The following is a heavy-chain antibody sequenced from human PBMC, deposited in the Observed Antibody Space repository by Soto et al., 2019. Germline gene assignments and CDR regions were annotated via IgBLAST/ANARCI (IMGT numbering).Heavy chain of an antibody. V-gene: IGHV3-30-3*01. CDR2: ISYDGSNK. J-gene: IGHJ4*02. CDR1: GFTFSSYS. Sequence: QVQLVESGGGVVQPGRSLRLSCAASGFTFSSYSMHWVRQAPGKGLEWVAVISYDGSNKYYADAVKGRFTTSRDNSTSTLYLRMNSLRLEDTAVYYCARVGGTAARRQGLDFWGQGTLVTVSS. CDR3: ARVGGTAARRQGLDF. D-gene: IGHD6-6*01.